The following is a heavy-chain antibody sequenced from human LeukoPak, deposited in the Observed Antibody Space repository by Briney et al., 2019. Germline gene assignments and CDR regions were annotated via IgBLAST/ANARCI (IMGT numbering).Heavy chain of an antibody. D-gene: IGHD6-19*01. CDR2: IYHSGSA. J-gene: IGHJ1*01. V-gene: IGHV4-31*03. Sequence: PSETLSLTCTVSGDSISSGGYYWSWIRQPPGKGLEWIGYIYHSGSAYYNPSLKSRVTISVDTSKNQFSLKLSSVTAADTAVYYCARGGWYPESFQHWGQGALVTVSS. CDR3: ARGGWYPESFQH. CDR1: GDSISSGGYY.